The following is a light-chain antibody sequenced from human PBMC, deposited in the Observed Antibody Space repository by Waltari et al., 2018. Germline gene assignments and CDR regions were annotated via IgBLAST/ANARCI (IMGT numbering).Light chain of an antibody. Sequence: DFQLTQSPSSLSASIGDRVTITCRASQTISHFLNWYTQKPAKAPKLLVYLASNLQSGDPSKFSDRGCGTDVTLTISSRQPDDFATYFCHQTYKSPFTFGPGTKVDVK. J-gene: IGKJ3*01. CDR2: LAS. CDR3: HQTYKSPFT. V-gene: IGKV1-39*01. CDR1: QTISHF.